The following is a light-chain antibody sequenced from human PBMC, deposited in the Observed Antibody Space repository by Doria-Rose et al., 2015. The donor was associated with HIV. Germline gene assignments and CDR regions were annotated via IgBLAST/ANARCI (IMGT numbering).Light chain of an antibody. V-gene: IGKV4-1*01. CDR2: WAS. J-gene: IGKJ3*01. CDR3: QQYYDTPS. CDR1: QSLLYTSTNY. Sequence: DIQLTQSPESLGMSLGERATLNCKSSQSLLYTSTNYLAWYQQKPGQPPKLLIYWASTRQSGVPVRFSGSGSGTDFTLTISSLEAEDVAVYHCQQYYDTPSFGPGTTVDIK.